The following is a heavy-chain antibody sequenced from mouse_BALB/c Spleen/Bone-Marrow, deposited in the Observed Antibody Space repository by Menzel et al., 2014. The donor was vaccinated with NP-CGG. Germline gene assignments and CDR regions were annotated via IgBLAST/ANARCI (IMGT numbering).Heavy chain of an antibody. Sequence: QVQLKESGAELVKPGASVKLSCKASGYTFTSYYMYWVKQRPGQGLEWIGEINPSNGGTNFNEKFKSKATLTVDKSSSTAYMQLSGLTSEDSAVYYCTRGRRDAMDYWGQGTSVPVSS. J-gene: IGHJ4*01. CDR2: INPSNGGT. V-gene: IGHV1S81*02. CDR1: GYTFTSYY. CDR3: TRGRRDAMDY.